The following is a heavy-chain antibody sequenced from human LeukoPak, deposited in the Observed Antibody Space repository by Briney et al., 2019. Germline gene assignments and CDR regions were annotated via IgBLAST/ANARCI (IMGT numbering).Heavy chain of an antibody. J-gene: IGHJ4*02. CDR1: GFTFDDYG. V-gene: IGHV3-7*01. CDR2: IKQDGSEK. Sequence: GGSLRLSCVASGFTFDDYGISWVRQAPGKGLEWVANIKQDGSEKYYVDSVKGRFTISRDNAKNSLYLQMNSLRAEDTAVYYCARGKLVLRDYWGQGTLVTVSS. CDR3: ARGKLVLRDY.